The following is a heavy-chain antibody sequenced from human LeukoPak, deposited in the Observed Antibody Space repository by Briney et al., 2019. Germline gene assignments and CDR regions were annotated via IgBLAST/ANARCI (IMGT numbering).Heavy chain of an antibody. CDR1: GFTFSSYA. CDR3: AKRGTTSPHFEY. D-gene: IGHD2-2*01. V-gene: IGHV3-23*01. CDR2: ISSSGGTT. J-gene: IGHJ4*02. Sequence: PGGSLRLSCAASGFTFSSYAMSWVRQAPGKGLEWVSAISSSGGTTNYADSVKGRFTISRDNSKNTLHLQMNSLRAEDTAVYYCAKRGTTSPHFEYWGQGTLVTVPS.